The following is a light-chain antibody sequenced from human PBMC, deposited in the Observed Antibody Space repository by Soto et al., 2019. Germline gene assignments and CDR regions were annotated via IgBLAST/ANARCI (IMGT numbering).Light chain of an antibody. CDR1: QSVLSSSNNKNF. V-gene: IGKV4-1*01. CDR3: QQSSRIPFT. J-gene: IGKJ2*01. Sequence: DIVMTQSPDSLAVSLGERATINCKSSQSVLSSSNNKNFLAWYQQKPGQSPKLLIYWASTRESGVPDRFSGRGSGTDFTLTISSLQAEDVADYYCQQSSRIPFTFGQGTKLAIK. CDR2: WAS.